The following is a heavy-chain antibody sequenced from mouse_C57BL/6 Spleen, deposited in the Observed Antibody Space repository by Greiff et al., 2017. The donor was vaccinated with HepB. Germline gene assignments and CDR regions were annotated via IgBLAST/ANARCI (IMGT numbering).Heavy chain of an antibody. CDR2: IWRGGST. CDR3: ARGDYGSRTGYFDV. V-gene: IGHV2-5*01. CDR1: GFSLTSYG. Sequence: VQLQQSGPGLVQPSQSLSITCTVSGFSLTSYGVHWVRQSPGKGLEWLGVIWRGGSTDYNAAFMSRLSITKDNSKSQVFFKMNSLQADDTAIYYCARGDYGSRTGYFDVWGTGTTVTVSS. D-gene: IGHD1-1*01. J-gene: IGHJ1*03.